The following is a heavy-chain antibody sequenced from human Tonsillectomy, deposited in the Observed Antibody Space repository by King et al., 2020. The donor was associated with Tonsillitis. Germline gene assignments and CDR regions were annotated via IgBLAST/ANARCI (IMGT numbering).Heavy chain of an antibody. Sequence: GQLVQSGAEVKKPGASVKVSCKASGYTFTSYAMHWVRQAPGQRLEWMGWINAGNGNTKYSQKFQGRVTITRDTSASTAYMELSSLRSEDTAVYYCARAYYDSSGYYDLGWFDPWGQGTLVTVSS. D-gene: IGHD3-22*01. V-gene: IGHV1-3*01. CDR3: ARAYYDSSGYYDLGWFDP. CDR2: INAGNGNT. J-gene: IGHJ5*02. CDR1: GYTFTSYA.